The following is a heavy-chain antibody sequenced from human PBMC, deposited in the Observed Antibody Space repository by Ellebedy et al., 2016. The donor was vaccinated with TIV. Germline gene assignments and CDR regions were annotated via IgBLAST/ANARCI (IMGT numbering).Heavy chain of an antibody. CDR2: INPYSGGT. Sequence: ASVKVSCKASGYTFTGYYMHWVRQAPGQGLEWMGWINPYSGGTNYAQKFQGWVTMTRDTSISTAYMELSRLISDDTAVYYCARGGGSTWYVDFDYWGQGTLVTVSS. CDR1: GYTFTGYY. J-gene: IGHJ4*02. D-gene: IGHD6-13*01. V-gene: IGHV1-2*04. CDR3: ARGGGSTWYVDFDY.